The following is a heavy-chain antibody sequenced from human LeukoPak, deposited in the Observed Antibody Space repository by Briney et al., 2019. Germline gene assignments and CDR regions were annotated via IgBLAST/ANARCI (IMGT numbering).Heavy chain of an antibody. CDR1: GYTFTSYD. CDR3: ARLPKYSRPLDY. CDR2: MNPNSGNT. J-gene: IGHJ4*02. V-gene: IGHV1-8*01. D-gene: IGHD6-6*01. Sequence: ASVKVSCKASGYTFTSYDINWVRQATGQGLEWMGWMNPNSGNTAYAQKFQGRVTMSRDTSMSTAYMELSSLRSEDTAVYYCARLPKYSRPLDYWGQGTLVTVSS.